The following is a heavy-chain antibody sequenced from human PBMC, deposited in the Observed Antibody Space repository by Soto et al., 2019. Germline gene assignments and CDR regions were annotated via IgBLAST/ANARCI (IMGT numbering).Heavy chain of an antibody. V-gene: IGHV3-23*01. CDR2: ISGGAGST. J-gene: IGHJ4*02. CDR1: GFTFSSYA. Sequence: EVQLLESGGGLVQPGGSLRLSCAASGFTFSSYAISWVRQAPGKGLEWVSAISGGAGSTYYADSVKGRFTISRDNSKNTLYLQVNSLRAEDTGVYYCAKDRRSRNSGYDFESDYWGQGTLGTVSS. D-gene: IGHD5-12*01. CDR3: AKDRRSRNSGYDFESDY.